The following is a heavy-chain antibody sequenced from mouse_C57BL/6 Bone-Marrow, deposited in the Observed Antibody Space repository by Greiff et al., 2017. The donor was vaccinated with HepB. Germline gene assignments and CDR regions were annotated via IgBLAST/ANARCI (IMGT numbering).Heavy chain of an antibody. CDR1: GFTFSSYA. CDR3: ARPDAKDC. V-gene: IGHV5-4*01. Sequence: EVQGVESGGGLVKPGGSLKLSCAASGFTFSSYAMSWVRQTPDKRLEWVATISNGGSYTYYPDNVKGRFTISRDNAKNNLYLQMSHLKSEDTAMYYCARPDAKDCWGQGTAITVSA. J-gene: IGHJ4*01. CDR2: ISNGGSYT.